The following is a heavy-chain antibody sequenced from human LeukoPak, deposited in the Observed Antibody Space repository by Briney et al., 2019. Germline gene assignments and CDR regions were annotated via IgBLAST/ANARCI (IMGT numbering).Heavy chain of an antibody. D-gene: IGHD3-22*01. CDR3: ARDSGGRLYYYDSSGYKRLIDY. V-gene: IGHV3-13*01. CDR1: GFTFSSYD. Sequence: GGSLRLSCAASGFTFSSYDMHWVRQATGKGLEWVSAIGTAGDTYYPGSVKGRFTISRENAKNSLYLQMNSLRAGDTAVYYCARDSGGRLYYYDSSGYKRLIDYWGQGTLVTVSS. J-gene: IGHJ4*02. CDR2: IGTAGDT.